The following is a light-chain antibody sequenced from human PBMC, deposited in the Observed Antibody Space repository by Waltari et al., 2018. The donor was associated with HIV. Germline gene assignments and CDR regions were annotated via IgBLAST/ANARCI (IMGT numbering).Light chain of an antibody. CDR2: EVT. J-gene: IGLJ3*02. CDR1: HSDAGAYDS. V-gene: IGLV2-14*01. CDR3: SSYAATTTIL. Sequence: QSVLTQPASVSGSPGQSLTLSCTGTHSDAGAYDSVSWYQQYPGKAPKLLIYEVTIRSPGISYRFSGSKSGNTASMTISGLQPEDEAHYYCSSYAATTTILFGGGTRLTVL.